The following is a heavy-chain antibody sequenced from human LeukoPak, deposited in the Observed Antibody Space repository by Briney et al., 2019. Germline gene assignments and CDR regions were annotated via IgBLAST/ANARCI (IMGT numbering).Heavy chain of an antibody. D-gene: IGHD3-10*01. CDR2: IIPIFGTA. J-gene: IGHJ3*02. Sequence: VASVKVSCKASGGTFSSYAISWVRQAPGQGLEWMGGIIPIFGTANYAQKFQGRVTITADGSTSTAYMELGSMRSEDTAVYYCARSYRVLWFGELLWGAFDIWGQGTMVTVSS. CDR3: ARSYRVLWFGELLWGAFDI. V-gene: IGHV1-69*13. CDR1: GGTFSSYA.